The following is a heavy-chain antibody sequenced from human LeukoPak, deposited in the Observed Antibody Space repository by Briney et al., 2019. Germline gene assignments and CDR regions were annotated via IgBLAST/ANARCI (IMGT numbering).Heavy chain of an antibody. CDR3: ARDRSGSNRWFDP. J-gene: IGHJ5*02. CDR1: GGTFSSYA. CDR2: IIPIFGTA. D-gene: IGHD2-15*01. Sequence: SVKVSCKASGGTFSSYAISWVRQAPGQGLEWMGGIIPIFGTANYAQKFQGRVTITTDESTSTAYMELSSLRSEDTAVYYCARDRSGSNRWFDPWGQGTLVTVSS. V-gene: IGHV1-69*05.